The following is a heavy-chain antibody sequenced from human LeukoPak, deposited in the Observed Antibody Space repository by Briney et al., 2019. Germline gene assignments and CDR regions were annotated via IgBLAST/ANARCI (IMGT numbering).Heavy chain of an antibody. CDR2: ISYDGSNK. CDR3: AKYQGGITMIVVVMTFDY. D-gene: IGHD3-22*01. Sequence: GGSLRLSCAASGFTFSSYGMHWVRQAPGKGLEWVAVISYDGSNKYYADSVKGRFTISRDNSKNTLYLQMNSLRAEDTAVYYCAKYQGGITMIVVVMTFDYWGQGTLVTVSS. J-gene: IGHJ4*02. V-gene: IGHV3-30*18. CDR1: GFTFSSYG.